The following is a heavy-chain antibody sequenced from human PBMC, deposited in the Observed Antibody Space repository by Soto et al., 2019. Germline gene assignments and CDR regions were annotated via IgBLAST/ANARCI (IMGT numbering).Heavy chain of an antibody. CDR3: AREPYSSSSYGSGFDP. D-gene: IGHD6-13*01. J-gene: IGHJ5*02. Sequence: EVQLVESGGGLVQPGGSLRLSCAASGLTVSSNYMSWVRQAPGKGLECVSLIYTGGNTYYADSVRGRFTISRDSSKNILYLQMNSLRGEDTAVYYCAREPYSSSSYGSGFDPWGQGTLVTVSS. CDR2: IYTGGNT. V-gene: IGHV3-66*01. CDR1: GLTVSSNY.